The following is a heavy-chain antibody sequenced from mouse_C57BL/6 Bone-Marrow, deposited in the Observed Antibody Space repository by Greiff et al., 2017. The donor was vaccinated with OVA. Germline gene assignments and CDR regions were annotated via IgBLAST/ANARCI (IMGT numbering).Heavy chain of an antibody. CDR1: GYTFTEYT. J-gene: IGHJ2*01. D-gene: IGHD3-2*02. Sequence: QVQLQQSGAELVKPGASVKLSCKASGYTFTEYTIHWVKQRSGQGLEWIGWFYPGSGSIKYNEKFKDKATLTADKSSSTAYMELSRLTSEDSAVYFFARHEEGDSSGPSFDYWGQGTTLTVSA. CDR2: FYPGSGSI. V-gene: IGHV1-62-2*01. CDR3: ARHEEGDSSGPSFDY.